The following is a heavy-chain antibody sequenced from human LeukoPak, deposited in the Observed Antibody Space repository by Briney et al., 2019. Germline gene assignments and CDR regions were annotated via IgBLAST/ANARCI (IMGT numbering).Heavy chain of an antibody. D-gene: IGHD3-22*01. CDR2: ISVRSNYR. CDR3: VRLRRNSDRSGYYYYYDY. Sequence: PGGSLRLSCAASGYTFSDFGVNWVRQAPGKGLEWVSSISVRSNYRYYADSVRGRFTISRDDARDSLFLQMNSLRAEDTAVYFCVRLRRNSDRSGYYYYYDYWGQGTLVTVSS. CDR1: GYTFSDFG. J-gene: IGHJ4*02. V-gene: IGHV3-21*01.